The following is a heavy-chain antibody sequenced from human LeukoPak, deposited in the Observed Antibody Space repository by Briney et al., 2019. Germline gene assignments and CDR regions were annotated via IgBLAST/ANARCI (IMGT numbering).Heavy chain of an antibody. CDR3: AVTIFGVVTPDAFDI. J-gene: IGHJ3*02. Sequence: SETLSLTCTVSGGSLSSYYWSWIRQPPGKGLEGMGYIYYSGSTNYNPSLKSRVTISVDTSKNQFSLKLSSVTAADTAVYYCAVTIFGVVTPDAFDIWGQGTMVTVSS. V-gene: IGHV4-59*01. CDR1: GGSLSSYY. CDR2: IYYSGST. D-gene: IGHD3-3*01.